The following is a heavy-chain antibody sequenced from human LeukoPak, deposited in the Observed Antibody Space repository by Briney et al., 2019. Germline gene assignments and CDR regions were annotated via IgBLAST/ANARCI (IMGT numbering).Heavy chain of an antibody. CDR1: GFTFSSYA. D-gene: IGHD2-2*01. Sequence: GGSLRLSCAASGFTFSSYAMSWVRQAPGKGLEWVSAISGSGGSTYYADSVKGRFTISRDNSKNTLYLQMNSLRAEDTAVYYCAKEVGYCTSITCYAYFDYWGQGTLVTVSS. CDR3: AKEVGYCTSITCYAYFDY. V-gene: IGHV3-23*01. J-gene: IGHJ4*02. CDR2: ISGSGGST.